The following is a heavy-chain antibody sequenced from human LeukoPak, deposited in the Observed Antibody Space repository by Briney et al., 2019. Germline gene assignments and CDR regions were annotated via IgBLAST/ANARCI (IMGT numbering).Heavy chain of an antibody. J-gene: IGHJ4*02. V-gene: IGHV4-38-2*01. CDR3: ASPDVGYSYGGRPYYFDY. Sequence: PSETLSLTCAVSGYSISSGYYWGWIRPPPGKGLEWIGRIYHSGSTYYNPSLKSRVTISVDTSKNQFSLKLSSVTAADTAVYHCASPDVGYSYGGRPYYFDYWGQGTLVTVSS. D-gene: IGHD5-18*01. CDR2: IYHSGST. CDR1: GYSISSGYY.